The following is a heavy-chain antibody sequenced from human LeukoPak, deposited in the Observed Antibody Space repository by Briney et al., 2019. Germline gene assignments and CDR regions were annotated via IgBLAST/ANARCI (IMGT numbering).Heavy chain of an antibody. CDR2: INHSGST. J-gene: IGHJ4*02. Sequence: SETLSLTCAVYGGSFSGYYWSWIRQPPGKGLEWIGEINHSGSTNYNPSLKSRVTISVDTSKNQFSLKLSSVTAADTAVDYCARGMLDSRYSRRWLHFDYWGQGTLVSVSS. D-gene: IGHD6-13*01. CDR1: GGSFSGYY. V-gene: IGHV4-34*01. CDR3: ARGMLDSRYSRRWLHFDY.